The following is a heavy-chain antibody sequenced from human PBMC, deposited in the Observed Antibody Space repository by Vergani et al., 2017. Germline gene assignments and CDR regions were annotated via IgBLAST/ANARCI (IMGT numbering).Heavy chain of an antibody. CDR3: ATRNGGNDETMGY. J-gene: IGHJ4*02. Sequence: QVQLVHSGSELKKPGASVKVSCKASGYIFTRYAMNWVRQAPGQGLEWMGWINTISGNPTYARGFTGRFVFSLDTSVRTAYLQTSRLQAADTAVYYCATRNGGNDETMGYWGQGTLVTVSS. CDR2: INTISGNP. V-gene: IGHV7-4-1*02. D-gene: IGHD4-23*01. CDR1: GYIFTRYA.